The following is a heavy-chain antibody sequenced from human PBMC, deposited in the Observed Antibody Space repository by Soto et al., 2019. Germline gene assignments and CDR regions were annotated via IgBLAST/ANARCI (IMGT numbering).Heavy chain of an antibody. Sequence: GESLKISCKGSGYSFAGYWITWVRQKPGKGLEWMGRMDPSDSQTYYSPSFRGHVTISVTKSITTVFLQWSSLRASDTAMYYCARQIYDSDTGPNFQYYFDSWGQGTPGTVS. J-gene: IGHJ4*02. D-gene: IGHD3-22*01. V-gene: IGHV5-10-1*01. CDR1: GYSFAGYW. CDR2: MDPSDSQT. CDR3: ARQIYDSDTGPNFQYYFDS.